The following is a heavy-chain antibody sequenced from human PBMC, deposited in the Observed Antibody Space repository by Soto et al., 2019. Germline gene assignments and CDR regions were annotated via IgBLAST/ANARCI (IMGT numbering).Heavy chain of an antibody. J-gene: IGHJ4*02. Sequence: GASVKVSCKASGYTLTGYYMHWVRQAPGQGLEWMGWINPNSGGTNYAQKFQGWVTVTRDTSISTAYMELSRLRSDDTAVYYCARDSGLYFDYWGQGTLVTVSS. CDR1: GYTLTGYY. CDR2: INPNSGGT. CDR3: ARDSGLYFDY. D-gene: IGHD6-25*01. V-gene: IGHV1-2*04.